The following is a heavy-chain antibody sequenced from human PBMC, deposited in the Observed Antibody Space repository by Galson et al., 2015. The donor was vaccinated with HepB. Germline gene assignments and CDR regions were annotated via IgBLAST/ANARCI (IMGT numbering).Heavy chain of an antibody. J-gene: IGHJ5*02. CDR1: GFTFSSYA. CDR2: ISGSGGST. Sequence: SLRLSCAASGFTFSSYAMSWVRQAPGKGLEWVSAISGSGGSTYYADSVKGRFTTSRDNSKNTLYLQMNSLRAEDTAVYYCAKDQQWLGYNWFDPWGQGTLVTVSS. D-gene: IGHD6-19*01. CDR3: AKDQQWLGYNWFDP. V-gene: IGHV3-23*01.